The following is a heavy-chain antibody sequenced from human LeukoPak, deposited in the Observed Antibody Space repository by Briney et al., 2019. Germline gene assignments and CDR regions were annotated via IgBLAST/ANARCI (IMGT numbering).Heavy chain of an antibody. CDR3: ATDLNGGIAAPPADY. CDR2: FDPEDGET. J-gene: IGHJ4*02. Sequence: ASVKVSCKVSGYTLTELSMHWVRQAPGKGLEWMGGFDPEDGETIYAQKFQGRVTMTEDTSTDTAYMELSSLRSEDTAVYYCATDLNGGIAAPPADYWGQGTLVTVSS. CDR1: GYTLTELS. V-gene: IGHV1-24*01. D-gene: IGHD6-6*01.